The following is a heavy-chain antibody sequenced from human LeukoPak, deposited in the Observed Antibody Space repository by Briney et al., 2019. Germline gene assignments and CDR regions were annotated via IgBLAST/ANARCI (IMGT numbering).Heavy chain of an antibody. CDR1: GFTFSTSA. Sequence: GGSLRLSCAASGFTFSTSAISWVRQAPGEGLQWVSTLTGGDGGTYYADSVKGRFTISRDDSKNTLYLQMNSLRSEDTAVYYCARDRTYCSAGSCAQLDYWGQGTLVTVSS. CDR2: LTGGDGGT. V-gene: IGHV3-23*01. CDR3: ARDRTYCSAGSCAQLDY. J-gene: IGHJ4*02. D-gene: IGHD2-15*01.